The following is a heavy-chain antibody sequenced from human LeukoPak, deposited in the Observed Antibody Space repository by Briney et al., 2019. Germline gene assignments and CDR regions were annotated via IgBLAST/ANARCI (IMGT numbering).Heavy chain of an antibody. CDR3: ARPDYGGNSFDY. CDR2: IYWNDDK. J-gene: IGHJ4*02. D-gene: IGHD4-23*01. Sequence: SGPTLVKPTQTLTLTCTFSGFSLSTSGVGVGWIRQPPGKALEWLALIYWNDDKRYSPSLKSRLTITKDTSKHQVVLTMTNMDPVDTATYYCARPDYGGNSFDYWGQGTLVTVSS. V-gene: IGHV2-5*01. CDR1: GFSLSTSGVG.